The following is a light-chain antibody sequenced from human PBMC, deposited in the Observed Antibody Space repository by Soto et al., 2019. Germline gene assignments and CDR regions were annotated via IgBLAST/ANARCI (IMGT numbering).Light chain of an antibody. CDR3: QQYGSSLPYT. Sequence: EIVLTQSPGTLSLSPGERVTLSCRASQSISSSNLAWYQQRPGQAPRLLIYGASNRATGIPDRFSGGGSGTDFTLTISRLEPEDFEVYSCQQYGSSLPYTFGQGTKLEIK. J-gene: IGKJ2*01. CDR2: GAS. CDR1: QSISSSN. V-gene: IGKV3-20*01.